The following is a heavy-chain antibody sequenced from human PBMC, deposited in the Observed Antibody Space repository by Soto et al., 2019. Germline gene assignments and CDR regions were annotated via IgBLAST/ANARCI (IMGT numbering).Heavy chain of an antibody. CDR1: GFTFSSYA. CDR2: ITGSGGST. J-gene: IGHJ6*04. Sequence: GSLRLSCAASGFTFSSYAMSWVRQSPGRGLTWVSVITGSGGSTYYADSVKGRFTISRDNSKNTLYLQMNSLRDEDTAVYYCVKDLTVVPGLNYYGMDVWDEGTTVIGSS. V-gene: IGHV3-23*01. D-gene: IGHD3-10*01. CDR3: VKDLTVVPGLNYYGMDV.